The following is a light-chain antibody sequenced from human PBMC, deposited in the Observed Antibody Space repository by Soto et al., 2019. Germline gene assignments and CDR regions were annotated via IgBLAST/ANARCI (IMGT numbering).Light chain of an antibody. J-gene: IGLJ1*01. CDR1: SSDVGGYNY. CDR2: EVS. V-gene: IGLV2-14*01. CDR3: SSYTSSSTLV. Sequence: PVLTQPASVSGSPGQSITISCTGTSSDVGGYNYVSWYQQHPGKAPKLMIYEVSNRPSGVSNRFSGSKSGNTASLTISGLQAEDEADYYCSSYTSSSTLVFGTGTKVTVL.